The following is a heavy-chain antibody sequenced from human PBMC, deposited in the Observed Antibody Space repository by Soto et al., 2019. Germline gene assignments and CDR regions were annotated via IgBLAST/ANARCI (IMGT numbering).Heavy chain of an antibody. D-gene: IGHD6-19*01. Sequence: SETLSLTCAVYGGSFSGYYWSWIRQPPGKGLEWIGEINHSGSTNYNPSLKSRVTISVDTSKNQFSLKLSSVTAADTAVYYCARERYSSGPNWFDPWGQGTLVTVSS. J-gene: IGHJ5*02. CDR2: INHSGST. CDR1: GGSFSGYY. V-gene: IGHV4-34*01. CDR3: ARERYSSGPNWFDP.